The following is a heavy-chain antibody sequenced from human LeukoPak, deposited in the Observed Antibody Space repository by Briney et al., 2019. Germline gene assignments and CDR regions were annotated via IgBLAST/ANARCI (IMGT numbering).Heavy chain of an antibody. CDR3: ARVQVGTTTLFGWFDP. CDR2: ISSSGSTI. D-gene: IGHD1-26*01. CDR1: GFTFSSYE. V-gene: IGHV3-48*03. Sequence: GGSLRLSCAASGFTFSSYEMNWVRQAPGKGLEWVSYISSSGSTIYYADSVKGRFTISRDNAKNSLYLQMNSLRAEDTAVYYCARVQVGTTTLFGWFDPWGQGTLVTVSS. J-gene: IGHJ5*02.